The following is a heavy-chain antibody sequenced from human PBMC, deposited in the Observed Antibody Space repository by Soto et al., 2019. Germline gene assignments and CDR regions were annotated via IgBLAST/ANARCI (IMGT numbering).Heavy chain of an antibody. CDR3: AKTPNGVVMTLFDY. J-gene: IGHJ4*02. D-gene: IGHD3-3*01. CDR2: ISGSGGST. V-gene: IGHV3-23*01. Sequence: GGSLRLSCAASGFTLSSYAMSWVRQAPGKGLEWVSAISGSGGSTYYADSVKGRFTISRDNSKNTLYLQMNSLRAEDTAVYYCAKTPNGVVMTLFDYWGQGTLVTVSS. CDR1: GFTLSSYA.